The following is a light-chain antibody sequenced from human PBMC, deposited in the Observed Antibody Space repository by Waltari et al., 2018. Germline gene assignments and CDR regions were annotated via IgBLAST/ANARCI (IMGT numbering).Light chain of an antibody. J-gene: IGLJ2*01. V-gene: IGLV4-69*01. Sequence: QVVLTQSPSASASLGASVKLTCTLSSGHSSSAIAWHQQQPEKGPRYLMKLNSDGSHSRGDGIPDRFSGSSSGAERYLTISRLQSEDEADYFCQAWGTGTKREFGGGTKLTVL. CDR1: SGHSSSA. CDR3: QAWGTGTKRE. CDR2: LNSDGSH.